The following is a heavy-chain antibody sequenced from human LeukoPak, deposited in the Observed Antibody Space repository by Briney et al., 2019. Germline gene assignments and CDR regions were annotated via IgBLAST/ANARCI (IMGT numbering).Heavy chain of an antibody. D-gene: IGHD6-19*01. CDR3: ARESSGHRPFDY. J-gene: IGHJ4*02. CDR2: IIPIFGTA. V-gene: IGHV1-69*13. Sequence: SVKVSCKASGGTFSSYAISWVRQAPGQGLEWMGGIIPIFGTANYAQKFQGRVTITADESTSTAYMELSSLRSEDTAVYYCARESSGHRPFDYWGQGTLVTVSS. CDR1: GGTFSSYA.